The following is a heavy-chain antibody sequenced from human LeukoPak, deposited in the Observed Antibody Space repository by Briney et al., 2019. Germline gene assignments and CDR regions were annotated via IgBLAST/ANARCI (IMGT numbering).Heavy chain of an antibody. D-gene: IGHD3-22*01. J-gene: IGHJ4*02. V-gene: IGHV4-31*03. CDR2: IYYSGST. CDR3: ARGSGVGKYYYDSSGYRIDY. Sequence: SETLSLTCTVSGGSISSGGYSWSWIRQHPGKGLEWIGYIYYSGSTYYNPSLKSRVTISVDTSKNQFSLKLSSVTAADTAVYYCARGSGVGKYYYDSSGYRIDYWGQGTLVTVSS. CDR1: GGSISSGGYS.